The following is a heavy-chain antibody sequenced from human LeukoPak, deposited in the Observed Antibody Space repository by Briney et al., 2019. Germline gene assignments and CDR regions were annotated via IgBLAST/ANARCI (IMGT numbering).Heavy chain of an antibody. CDR2: ISYGGST. CDR3: ARVFRQGLHPDY. Sequence: SETLSLTCTVSGGSISSYYWSWIRQSPGKGLQWIGYISYGGSTNYDSSLKSRLTMSVDTSKNQFSLKLRSVTAADTAVYYCARVFRQGLHPDYWGQGTLVTVSS. D-gene: IGHD3-3*01. J-gene: IGHJ4*02. CDR1: GGSISSYY. V-gene: IGHV4-59*08.